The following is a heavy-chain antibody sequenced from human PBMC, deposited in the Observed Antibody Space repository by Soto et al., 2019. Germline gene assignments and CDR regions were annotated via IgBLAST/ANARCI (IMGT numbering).Heavy chain of an antibody. CDR1: GFTFSSYG. CDR2: ISYDGSNK. J-gene: IGHJ3*02. Sequence: GGSLRLSCAASGFTFSSYGMHWVRQAPGKGLEWVAVISYDGSNKYYADSVKGRFTISRDNSKNTLYLQMNSLRAEDTAVYCCAKDAGGIAADAFDIWGQSTMVTVSS. D-gene: IGHD6-13*01. V-gene: IGHV3-30*18. CDR3: AKDAGGIAADAFDI.